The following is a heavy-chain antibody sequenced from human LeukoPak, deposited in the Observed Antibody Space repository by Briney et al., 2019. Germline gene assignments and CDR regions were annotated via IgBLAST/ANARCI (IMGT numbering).Heavy chain of an antibody. J-gene: IGHJ6*03. V-gene: IGHV3-11*01. Sequence: GGSLRLSCAASGFTFSDYYMSWTRQAPGKGLEWVSYISSSGSTIYYADSVKGRFTISRDNAKNSLYLQMNSLRAEDTAVYYCARVSAGSQIAAAGGFYYYYYMDVWGKGTMVTVSS. CDR3: ARVSAGSQIAAAGGFYYYYYMDV. D-gene: IGHD6-13*01. CDR1: GFTFSDYY. CDR2: ISSSGSTI.